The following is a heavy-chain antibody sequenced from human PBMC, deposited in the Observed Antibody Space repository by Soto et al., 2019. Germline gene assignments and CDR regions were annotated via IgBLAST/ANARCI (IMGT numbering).Heavy chain of an antibody. J-gene: IGHJ4*02. D-gene: IGHD2-15*01. CDR1: GFSFSVDG. Sequence: GGSLRLSCETSGFSFSVDGMHWVRQAPGKGLEWVAVIWYDASKQFYAASVEGRFTISRDNSKAILYLQMNSLRAEDTAVYYCAAWAEGATEVHWGQGT. CDR2: IWYDASKQ. V-gene: IGHV3-33*01. CDR3: AAWAEGATEVH.